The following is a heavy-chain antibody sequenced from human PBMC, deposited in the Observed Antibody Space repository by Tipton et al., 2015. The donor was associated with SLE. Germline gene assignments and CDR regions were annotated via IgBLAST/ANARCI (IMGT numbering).Heavy chain of an antibody. CDR2: IHYSGTP. V-gene: IGHV4-39*07. J-gene: IGHJ4*02. CDR3: ARRSITPYFDF. CDR1: GDSISSSRYY. Sequence: TLSLTCTVSGDSISSSRYYWTWIRQPPGKGLEWIGGIHYSGTPYYNPSLKSRITISVDTSKNQFSLKLTSVTAADTAVYYCARRSITPYFDFWGQGRLVTVSS. D-gene: IGHD2/OR15-2a*01.